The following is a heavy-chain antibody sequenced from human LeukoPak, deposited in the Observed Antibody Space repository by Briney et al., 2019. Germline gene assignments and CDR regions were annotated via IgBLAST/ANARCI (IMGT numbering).Heavy chain of an antibody. CDR3: ARGPYSSNWYVDY. CDR2: ISSSGSTI. CDR1: GFTFSSYE. D-gene: IGHD6-13*01. Sequence: PGGSLRLSCTASGFTFSSYEMNWVRQAPGKGLEWVSYISSSGSTIYYADSVKGRFTISRDNAKNSLYVQMNSLRAEDTAVYYCARGPYSSNWYVDYWGQGTLVTVAS. J-gene: IGHJ4*02. V-gene: IGHV3-48*03.